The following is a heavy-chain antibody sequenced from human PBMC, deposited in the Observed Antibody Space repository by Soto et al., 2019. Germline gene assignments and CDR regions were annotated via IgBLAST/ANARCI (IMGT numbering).Heavy chain of an antibody. CDR3: ARNTYYDFWSGYYQKSYYFDY. V-gene: IGHV3-48*01. CDR2: ISSSSSTI. J-gene: IGHJ4*02. CDR1: GFTFSSYS. Sequence: PGGSLRLSCAASGFTFSSYSMNWVRQAPGKGLEWVSYISSSSSTIYYADSVKGRFTISRDNAKNSLYLQMNSLRAKDTAVYYCARNTYYDFWSGYYQKSYYFDYWGQGTLVTVSS. D-gene: IGHD3-3*01.